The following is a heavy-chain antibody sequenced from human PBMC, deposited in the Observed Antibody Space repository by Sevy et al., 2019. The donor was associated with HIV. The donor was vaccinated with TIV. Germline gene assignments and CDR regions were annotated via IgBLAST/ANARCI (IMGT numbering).Heavy chain of an antibody. CDR3: ARDRYYDASGYHYYYYGMDV. D-gene: IGHD3-22*01. V-gene: IGHV3-66*01. Sequence: GGSLRLSCEASEFTVSGNYMAWVRLAPGKGLEWVSLIECGGSTYYAVSVKGRFTISRDNAKNTLYLQMNPLRAEDTAVYFCARDRYYDASGYHYYYYGMDVWGQGTTVTVSS. CDR1: EFTVSGNY. CDR2: IECGGST. J-gene: IGHJ6*02.